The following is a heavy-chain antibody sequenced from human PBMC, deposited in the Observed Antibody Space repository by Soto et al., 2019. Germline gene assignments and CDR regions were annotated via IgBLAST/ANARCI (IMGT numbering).Heavy chain of an antibody. Sequence: QLQLQESGSGLVKPSQTLSLTCAVSGGSISSGGYSWSWIRQPPGKGLEWIGYIYHSGSTYYNPSLKSRVTISVDRSTNQFSLKLSSVTAADTAVYYCARAHYCDYGYGMDVWGQGTTVTVSS. V-gene: IGHV4-30-2*01. CDR1: GGSISSGGYS. D-gene: IGHD4-17*01. J-gene: IGHJ6*02. CDR3: ARAHYCDYGYGMDV. CDR2: IYHSGST.